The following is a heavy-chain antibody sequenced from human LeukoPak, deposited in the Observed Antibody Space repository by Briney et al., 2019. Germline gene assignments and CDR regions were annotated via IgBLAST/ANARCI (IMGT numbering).Heavy chain of an antibody. V-gene: IGHV3-30*02. J-gene: IGHJ4*02. D-gene: IGHD6-13*01. Sequence: GGSLRLSCAASGFTFSSYGMRWVRQAPGKGLEWVAFIRYDGSNKYYADSVKGRFTISRDNSKNTLYLQMNSLRAEDTAVYYCAKEVDVAAAGADQGFDYWGQGTLVTVSS. CDR2: IRYDGSNK. CDR3: AKEVDVAAAGADQGFDY. CDR1: GFTFSSYG.